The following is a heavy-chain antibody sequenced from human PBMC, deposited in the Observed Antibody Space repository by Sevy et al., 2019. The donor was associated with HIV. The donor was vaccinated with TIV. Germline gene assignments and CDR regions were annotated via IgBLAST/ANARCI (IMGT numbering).Heavy chain of an antibody. V-gene: IGHV1-2*02. CDR1: RYTFTDYY. Sequence: ASVKVSCKASRYTFTDYYVHWVRQAPGQGLEWMGWINPNDGVTKYAQRFQGTFTMTRDTSISTAYMELNRLTPDDTAVYYCGRLTTMPTSDEYGMDVWGQGTTVTVSS. J-gene: IGHJ6*02. CDR2: INPNDGVT. D-gene: IGHD4-17*01. CDR3: GRLTTMPTSDEYGMDV.